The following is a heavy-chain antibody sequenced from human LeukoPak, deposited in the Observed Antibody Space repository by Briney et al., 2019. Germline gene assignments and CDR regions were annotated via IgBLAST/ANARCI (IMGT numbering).Heavy chain of an antibody. J-gene: IGHJ4*02. CDR3: AKDTPAYDSSGYYYPYLDY. Sequence: GGSLRLSCAASGFTFSSYGMHWVRQAPGKGLQWVTFIRYDGSNKHYADSVKGRFNISRDNSKNTLYLQMNSLRAKDTAVYYCAKDTPAYDSSGYYYPYLDYWGQGTLVTVSS. CDR1: GFTFSSYG. CDR2: IRYDGSNK. V-gene: IGHV3-30*02. D-gene: IGHD3-22*01.